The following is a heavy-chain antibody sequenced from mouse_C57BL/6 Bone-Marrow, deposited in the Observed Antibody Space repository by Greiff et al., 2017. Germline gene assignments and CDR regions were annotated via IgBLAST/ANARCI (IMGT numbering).Heavy chain of an antibody. CDR3: ARHGITTVVATRYFDV. V-gene: IGHV1-62-2*01. CDR1: GYTFTEYT. CDR2: FYPGSGSI. Sequence: QVQLKESGAELVKPGASVKLSCKASGYTFTEYTIHWVKQRSGQGLEWIGWFYPGSGSIKYKEKFKDKATLTADKSSSTVYMELIRLTSEDSAVYFCARHGITTVVATRYFDVWGTGTTVTVSS. D-gene: IGHD1-1*01. J-gene: IGHJ1*03.